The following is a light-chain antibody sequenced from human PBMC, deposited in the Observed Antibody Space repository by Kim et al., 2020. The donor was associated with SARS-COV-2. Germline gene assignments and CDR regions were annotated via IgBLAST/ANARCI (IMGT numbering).Light chain of an antibody. Sequence: SVAPGERATLTGTASQSVSSNLAWYQQKPGQTPRLLIYGASTRPTGIPARFSGSGSGTEFTLTISSLQSEDFAIYYCQQYNNWSPTFGQGTKLEI. J-gene: IGKJ2*01. V-gene: IGKV3-15*01. CDR2: GAS. CDR3: QQYNNWSPT. CDR1: QSVSSN.